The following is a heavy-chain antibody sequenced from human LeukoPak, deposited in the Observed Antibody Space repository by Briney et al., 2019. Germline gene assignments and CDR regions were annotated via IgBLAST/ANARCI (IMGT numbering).Heavy chain of an antibody. CDR3: ASRSYDSSGYSYYYYYYGMDV. D-gene: IGHD3-22*01. CDR2: INPNSGGT. CDR1: GYTFTGYY. J-gene: IGHJ6*02. V-gene: IGHV1-2*02. Sequence: GASVKVSCKASGYTFTGYYMHWVRQAPGQGLEWMGWINPNSGGTNYAQKFPGRVTMTRDTSISTAYMELSRLRSDDTAVYYCASRSYDSSGYSYYYYYYGMDVWDQGTTVTVSS.